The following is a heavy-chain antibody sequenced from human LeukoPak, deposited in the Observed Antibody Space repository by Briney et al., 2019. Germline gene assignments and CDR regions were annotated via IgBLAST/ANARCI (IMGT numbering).Heavy chain of an antibody. V-gene: IGHV4-59*01. CDR1: GDSISRSY. CDR3: ARDPFDFSQSTAYWYFDV. J-gene: IGHJ2*01. Sequence: PSETLSLTCSVSGDSISRSYWSWIRQAPGKGLEWIGYISYSGRTKYHPSLKRRVTISLDTSNNQISLKLSSVTTADTAIYYCARDPFDFSQSTAYWYFDVWGRGALVTVSS. D-gene: IGHD3/OR15-3a*01. CDR2: ISYSGRT.